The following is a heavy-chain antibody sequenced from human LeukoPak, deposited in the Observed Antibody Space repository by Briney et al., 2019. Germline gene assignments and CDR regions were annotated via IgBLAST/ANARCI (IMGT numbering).Heavy chain of an antibody. CDR3: ARDLLYSGSYYDDY. Sequence: SETLSLTCTVSGGSISSYYWSWIRQPPGKGLEWIGHIYYSGSTNYNPSLKSRVTISVDTSKNQFSLKLSSVTAADTAVYYCARDLLYSGSYYDDYWGQGTLVTVSS. V-gene: IGHV4-59*01. CDR1: GGSISSYY. J-gene: IGHJ4*02. CDR2: IYYSGST. D-gene: IGHD1-26*01.